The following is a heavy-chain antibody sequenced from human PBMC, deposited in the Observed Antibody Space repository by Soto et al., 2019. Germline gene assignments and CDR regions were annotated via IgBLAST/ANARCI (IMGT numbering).Heavy chain of an antibody. V-gene: IGHV3-11*06. CDR2: MSSTSGFT. CDR1: GFSFSDYY. D-gene: IGHD2-21*01. CDR3: ARLDSTEFYFDY. J-gene: IGHJ4*02. Sequence: QVQLVESGGGWIKPGGSLRLSCAASGFSFSDYYMSWIRQAPGKGLEWLSYMSSTSGFTNYADSVKGRFTTSRDNAENSLDLQMNSLGVEDTAVYYCARLDSTEFYFDYWGQGTLVTVSS.